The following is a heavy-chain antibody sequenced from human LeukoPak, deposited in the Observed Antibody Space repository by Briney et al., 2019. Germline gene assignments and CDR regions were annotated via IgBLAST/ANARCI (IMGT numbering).Heavy chain of an antibody. CDR2: ISGSGGNI. J-gene: IGHJ4*02. V-gene: IGHV3-23*01. Sequence: GGSLRLSCVASGFTFSNFAMSWVRQAPGKGLEWVSRISGSGGNIYYADSVKGRFTISRDNPGDTLYLQMNSLRAEDTATYYCSRWFAQSGSRRYLDYWGQGTLVTVSS. CDR1: GFTFSNFA. D-gene: IGHD3-10*01. CDR3: SRWFAQSGSRRYLDY.